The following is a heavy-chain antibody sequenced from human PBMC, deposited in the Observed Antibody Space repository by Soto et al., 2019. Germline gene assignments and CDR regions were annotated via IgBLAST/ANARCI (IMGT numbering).Heavy chain of an antibody. V-gene: IGHV1-69*06. J-gene: IGHJ6*02. CDR2: IIPIFGTA. CDR1: GGTFSSYA. D-gene: IGHD1-26*01. CDR3: ARGRHSGSYCGQSYHRYYYYGMDV. Sequence: ASVKVSCKASGGTFSSYAISWVRQAPGQGLEWMGGIIPIFGTANYAQKFQGRVTITADKSTSTAYMELSSLRSEDTAVYYCARGRHSGSYCGQSYHRYYYYGMDVWGQGTTVTVSS.